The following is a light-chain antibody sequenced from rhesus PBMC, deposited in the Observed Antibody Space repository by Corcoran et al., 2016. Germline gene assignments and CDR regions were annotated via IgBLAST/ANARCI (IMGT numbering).Light chain of an antibody. CDR2: KAS. CDR1: ENVNNY. V-gene: IGKV1-74*01. CDR3: QHGMVVLT. J-gene: IGKJ4*01. Sequence: DIQMTQSPSSLSAPVGDRVTITCRASENVNNYLNWYQQKPGKAPKLLTYKASTLQSGVPSRFSGSGSGTDYPFTISSLQPKDVATYYCQHGMVVLTFGGGTKVELK.